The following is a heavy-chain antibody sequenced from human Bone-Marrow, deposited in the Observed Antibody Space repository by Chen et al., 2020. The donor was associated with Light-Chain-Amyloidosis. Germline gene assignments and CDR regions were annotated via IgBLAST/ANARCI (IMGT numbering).Heavy chain of an antibody. CDR3: ARRRDGYNFDY. Sequence: EVQLEQSGPEVKKPGESLKISCTGPGYTFPNYWSGWVRQMPGKGLEWMGVIYPDDSDARYSPSFEGQVTISADKSITTAYLQWRSLKASDTAMYYCARRRDGYNFDYWGQGTLVTVSS. V-gene: IGHV5-51*01. J-gene: IGHJ4*02. CDR2: IYPDDSDA. D-gene: IGHD5-12*01. CDR1: GYTFPNYW.